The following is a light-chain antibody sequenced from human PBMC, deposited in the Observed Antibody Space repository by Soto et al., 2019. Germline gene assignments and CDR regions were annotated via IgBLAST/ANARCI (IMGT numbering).Light chain of an antibody. CDR2: AAS. J-gene: IGKJ4*01. CDR3: QQNYPTPRKLT. V-gene: IGKV1-39*01. Sequence: DIQMTQSPSSLSASAGDRVTITCRASQSISNYLNWYQQKPGKAPKLLIYAASSLQSGVPSRFSGSGSGTEFTLTISSLQPEDFATYFCQQNYPTPRKLTFGGGTRVEI. CDR1: QSISNY.